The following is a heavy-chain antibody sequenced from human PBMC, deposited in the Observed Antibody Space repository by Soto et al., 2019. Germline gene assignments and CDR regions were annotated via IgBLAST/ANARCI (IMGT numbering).Heavy chain of an antibody. V-gene: IGHV1-69*02. D-gene: IGHD3-10*01. Sequence: QVQLVQSGTEVKKPGSSVKVSCKASGDTFSFYTINWVRQAPVLGLEWVGRINPIVSMSNYAQKCQGRVSMTADKSTSTSYIELRSLRSDDTAMYFCAASYGSGSRAFDYWGQGALVIVSS. CDR1: GDTFSFYT. CDR2: INPIVSMS. CDR3: AASYGSGSRAFDY. J-gene: IGHJ4*02.